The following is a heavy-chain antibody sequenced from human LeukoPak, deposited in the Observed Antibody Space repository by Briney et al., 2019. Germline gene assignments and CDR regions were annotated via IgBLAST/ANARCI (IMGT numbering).Heavy chain of an antibody. CDR2: IYYSGST. Sequence: PSETLSLTCTVSGGSISSYYWSWIRQPPGKVLEWIGYIYYSGSTNYNPSLKSRVTISVDTSKNQFSLKLSSVTAADTAVYYCARVGPKLERSEYCFDYWGQGTLVTVSS. CDR3: ARVGPKLERSEYCFDY. V-gene: IGHV4-59*01. D-gene: IGHD1-1*01. CDR1: GGSISSYY. J-gene: IGHJ4*02.